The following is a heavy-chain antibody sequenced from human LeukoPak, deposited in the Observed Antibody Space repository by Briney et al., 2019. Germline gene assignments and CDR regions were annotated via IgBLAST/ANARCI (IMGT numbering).Heavy chain of an antibody. V-gene: IGHV3-23*01. J-gene: IGHJ1*01. Sequence: PGGSLRLSCAASGFTFSSYAMNWVRQAPGRGLEWVSSVSSTGRSVYYADSVKGRFTNSRDSSKNTLSLQMNSLRAEDTAVYYCAKTTAVATPPLYFQNWGQGILVTVSS. CDR1: GFTFSSYA. CDR2: VSSTGRSV. D-gene: IGHD2-21*02. CDR3: AKTTAVATPPLYFQN.